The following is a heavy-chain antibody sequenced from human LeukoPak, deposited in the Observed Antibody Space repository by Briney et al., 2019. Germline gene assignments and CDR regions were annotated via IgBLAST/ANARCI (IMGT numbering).Heavy chain of an antibody. Sequence: PSETLSPTCTVSGGSISSYYWSWIRQPPGEGLEWIGYIYCSGSTNYNPSLKSRVTISVDTSKNQFSLKLSSVTAADTAVYYCASSYCSGGSCYSGTAYYFDYWGQGTLVTVSS. CDR1: GGSISSYY. V-gene: IGHV4-59*08. CDR2: IYCSGST. D-gene: IGHD2-15*01. CDR3: ASSYCSGGSCYSGTAYYFDY. J-gene: IGHJ4*02.